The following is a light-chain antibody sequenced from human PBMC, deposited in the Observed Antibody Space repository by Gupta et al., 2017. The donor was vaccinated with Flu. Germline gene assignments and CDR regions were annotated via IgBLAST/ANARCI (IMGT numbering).Light chain of an antibody. CDR1: NSNIGINY. Sequence: QSVLTQPPSASGTPGQRVTISCSGGNSNIGINYVYWYQQLPGAAPKRLIYRSNQRPSGVPDRFSGSKSGTSAYLAIRGLRSEDEADDYCAAWDDSLSGVGFGGGTKLTVL. CDR2: RSN. CDR3: AAWDDSLSGVG. J-gene: IGLJ2*01. V-gene: IGLV1-47*01.